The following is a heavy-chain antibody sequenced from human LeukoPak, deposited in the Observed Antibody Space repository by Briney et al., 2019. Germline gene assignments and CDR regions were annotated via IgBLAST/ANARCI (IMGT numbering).Heavy chain of an antibody. CDR3: AKKSVPNTPPTFDY. D-gene: IGHD2-2*02. V-gene: IGHV3-23*05. Sequence: GGSLRLSCAASGFAFNSYAMNWVRQAPGKGLEWVSGIDGSGSTTFYADSVKGRFTISGDNSMNTVYLQMNSLRAEDTAVYYCAKKSVPNTPPTFDYWGQGALVTVSS. CDR2: IDGSGSTT. CDR1: GFAFNSYA. J-gene: IGHJ4*02.